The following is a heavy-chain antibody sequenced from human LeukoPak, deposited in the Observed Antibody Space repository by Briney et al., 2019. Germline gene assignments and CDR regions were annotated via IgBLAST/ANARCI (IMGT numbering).Heavy chain of an antibody. Sequence: GESLKISCKGSGSSFTSYWIGWVRQLPGKGLEWMGIIYPGDSDTRYSPSFQGQVTISADKSISTAYLQWSSLKASDTAMYYCARLSSSWYFLLADYWGQGTLVTVSS. V-gene: IGHV5-51*01. J-gene: IGHJ4*02. CDR2: IYPGDSDT. D-gene: IGHD6-13*01. CDR3: ARLSSSWYFLLADY. CDR1: GSSFTSYW.